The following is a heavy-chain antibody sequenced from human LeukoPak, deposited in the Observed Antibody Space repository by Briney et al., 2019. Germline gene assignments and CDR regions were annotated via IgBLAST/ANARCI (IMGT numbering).Heavy chain of an antibody. J-gene: IGHJ5*01. D-gene: IGHD1-1*01. Sequence: SETLSLTCTVSDGPISSNSYHWGWIRQPPGKGLEWIGNIYYTGSTYYSPSLESRITISVDTSKNQFSLKLSSVTAADTAIYYCARRNVRPERFDSWGQGTLVTVSS. CDR2: IYYTGST. CDR3: ARRNVRPERFDS. V-gene: IGHV4-39*01. CDR1: DGPISSNSYH.